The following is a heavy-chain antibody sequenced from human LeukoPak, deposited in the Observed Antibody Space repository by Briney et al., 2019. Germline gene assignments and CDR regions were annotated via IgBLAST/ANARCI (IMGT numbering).Heavy chain of an antibody. CDR1: GYSFDGYY. J-gene: IGHJ5*02. V-gene: IGHV1-2*06. CDR3: ARDGAYSLGLIWLDP. CDR2: INPNSANT. Sequence: ASVKVSCKTSGYSFDGYYIHWVRQAPGQGLEWMGRINPNSANTKYAQKFQGRVTMTRDTSTNTVFMELSSLRSDDTAVYYCARDGAYSLGLIWLDPWGQGTLVSVSS. D-gene: IGHD5-18*01.